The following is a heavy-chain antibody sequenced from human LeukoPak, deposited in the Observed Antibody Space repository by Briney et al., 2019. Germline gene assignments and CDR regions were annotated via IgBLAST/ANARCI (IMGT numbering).Heavy chain of an antibody. Sequence: PSETLSLTCAVYGGSFSGYYWSWIRQPPGKGLEWIGEINHSGSTNYNPSLKSRVTISVDTSKNQFSLKLSSVTAADTAVYYCARYASYYMTSGAKGPRSPSP. CDR1: GGSFSGYY. CDR2: INHSGST. V-gene: IGHV4-34*01. J-gene: IGHJ6*03. CDR3: ARYASYYMTS. D-gene: IGHD2-2*01.